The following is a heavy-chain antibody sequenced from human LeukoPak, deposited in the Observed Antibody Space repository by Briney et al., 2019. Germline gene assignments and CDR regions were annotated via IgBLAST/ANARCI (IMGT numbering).Heavy chain of an antibody. CDR1: GYTFTSYG. Sequence: ASVKVSCKASGYTFTSYGISWVRQAPGQGLEWMGWISAYNGNTNYAQKLQGRVTMTTDTSTSTAYMELRSLRSDDTAVYYCARVDSSGYYRLPNYFDYWGQGTLVTVSS. D-gene: IGHD3-22*01. J-gene: IGHJ4*02. CDR2: ISAYNGNT. V-gene: IGHV1-18*01. CDR3: ARVDSSGYYRLPNYFDY.